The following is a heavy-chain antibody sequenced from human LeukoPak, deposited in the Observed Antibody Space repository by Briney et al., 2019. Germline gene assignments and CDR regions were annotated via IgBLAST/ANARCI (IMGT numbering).Heavy chain of an antibody. D-gene: IGHD2-2*01. Sequence: PGGSLRLSCAASGFTFSSYGMHWVRQAPGKGLEWVAFIRYDGSNKYYADSVKGRFTISRDNSKNTLYLQMNSLRAEDTAVYYCAKDPQGVEDIVLVPAALVGLHFDYWGQGTLVTVSS. CDR1: GFTFSSYG. CDR2: IRYDGSNK. V-gene: IGHV3-30*02. CDR3: AKDPQGVEDIVLVPAALVGLHFDY. J-gene: IGHJ4*02.